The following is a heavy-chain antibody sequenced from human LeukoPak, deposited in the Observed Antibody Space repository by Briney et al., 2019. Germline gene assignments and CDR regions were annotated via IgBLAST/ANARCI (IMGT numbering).Heavy chain of an antibody. CDR1: GFTFDDYA. Sequence: GRSLRLSCAASGFTFDDYAMHWVRQAPGKGLEWVSGISWNSGSIGYADSVKGRFTISRDNAKNSLYLQMNSLRAEDMAVYYCARGPWASGTQITSLDLWGRGTLVTVSS. V-gene: IGHV3-9*03. J-gene: IGHJ2*01. CDR2: ISWNSGSI. D-gene: IGHD3-10*01. CDR3: ARGPWASGTQITSLDL.